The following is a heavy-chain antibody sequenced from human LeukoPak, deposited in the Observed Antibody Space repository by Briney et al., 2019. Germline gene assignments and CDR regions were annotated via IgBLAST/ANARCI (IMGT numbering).Heavy chain of an antibody. CDR2: ISSSSSYI. J-gene: IGHJ6*03. V-gene: IGHV3-21*01. Sequence: GGSLRLSCAASGFTFSSYSVNWVRQAPGKGLEWVSSISSSSSYIYYADSVKGRFTISRDNAKNSLYLQMNSLRAEDTAVYYCARVAVAGRNYYYYMDVWGKGTTVTVSS. CDR3: ARVAVAGRNYYYYMDV. D-gene: IGHD6-19*01. CDR1: GFTFSSYS.